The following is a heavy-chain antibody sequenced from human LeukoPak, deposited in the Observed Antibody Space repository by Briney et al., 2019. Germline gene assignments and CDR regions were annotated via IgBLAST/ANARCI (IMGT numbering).Heavy chain of an antibody. CDR1: GFTFSDYY. D-gene: IGHD5-12*01. V-gene: IGHV3-11*06. CDR3: ARDKVGSGYDNFDY. Sequence: PGGSLRLSCAASGFTFSDYYMSWLRQAPGKGLEWGSYISSSSSYTNYADSVKGRFTISRDNAKNSLYLQMNSLRAEDTAVYYCARDKVGSGYDNFDYWGQGTLVTVSS. J-gene: IGHJ4*02. CDR2: ISSSSSYT.